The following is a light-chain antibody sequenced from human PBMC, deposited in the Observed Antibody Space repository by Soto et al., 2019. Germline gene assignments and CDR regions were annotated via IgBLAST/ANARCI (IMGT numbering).Light chain of an antibody. CDR1: QTVHNW. CDR2: DAF. J-gene: IGKJ1*01. Sequence: MTQSPSSLSASVGDRVTITCRASQTVHNWLAWYQQMPGQAPKVLIYDAFNLKGGVPSRFSGSVSGTEYTLTITSLQPDDVATYYCQQYRSVPWTFGHGTRVEIK. V-gene: IGKV1-5*01. CDR3: QQYRSVPWT.